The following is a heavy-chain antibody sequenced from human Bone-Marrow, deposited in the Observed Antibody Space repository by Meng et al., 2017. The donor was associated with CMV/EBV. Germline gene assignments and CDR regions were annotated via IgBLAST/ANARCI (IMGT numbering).Heavy chain of an antibody. J-gene: IGHJ6*02. D-gene: IGHD3-22*01. CDR3: ARATFGDYYDSSGSLYYYYGMDV. V-gene: IGHV4-39*07. CDR1: GGSISSSSYY. CDR2: IYYSGST. Sequence: SETLSLTCTVSGGSISSSSYYWGWIRQPPGKGLEWIGSIYYSGSTYYNPSLKSRVTISVDTSKNQFSLKLSSVTAADTAVYYCARATFGDYYDSSGSLYYYYGMDVWGQGTTFTVSS.